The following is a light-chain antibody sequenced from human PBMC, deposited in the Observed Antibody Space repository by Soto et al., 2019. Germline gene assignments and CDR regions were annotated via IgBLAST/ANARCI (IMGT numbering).Light chain of an antibody. V-gene: IGLV2-14*03. CDR3: TSWTTSTTMI. J-gene: IGLJ2*01. Sequence: QSVLTQPASMSGSPGQSMTISCTGTSSDIGAYNFVSWYQQHPGKAPKLMLYDVNIRPSGVSNRFSGSKSGNTASLTISGLQAEDEADYYCTSWTTSTTMIFGGGTKVTVL. CDR2: DVN. CDR1: SSDIGAYNF.